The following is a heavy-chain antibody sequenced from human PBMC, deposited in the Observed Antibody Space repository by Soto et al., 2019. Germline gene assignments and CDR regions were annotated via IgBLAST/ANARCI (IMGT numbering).Heavy chain of an antibody. CDR3: ARPLAGSSPFGDYGMDV. D-gene: IGHD3-10*01. Sequence: SLNISCEGSGYSVASYWVAWVRQMRVKDPEWMGIIYPGDSDSRYSTSFPCQVTISSDKSISTAYLQWNSLKASDTAIYYCARPLAGSSPFGDYGMDVWGQGTTATV. CDR2: IYPGDSDS. CDR1: GYSVASYW. V-gene: IGHV5-51*01. J-gene: IGHJ6*02.